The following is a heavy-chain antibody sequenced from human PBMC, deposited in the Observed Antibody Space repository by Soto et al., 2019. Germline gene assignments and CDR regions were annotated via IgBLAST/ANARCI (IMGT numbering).Heavy chain of an antibody. Sequence: ASVKVSCKASGYTFTNYFIHWVRQAPGQGLEWMGIINPATGGTNYAQKFQGRVTVTRDTSTSTVYMELSSLRSEDTAVYYCARGTFYYDGSGYYPNAFDMWGLRTMVTVSS. J-gene: IGHJ3*02. CDR3: ARGTFYYDGSGYYPNAFDM. D-gene: IGHD3-22*01. CDR2: INPATGGT. V-gene: IGHV1-46*01. CDR1: GYTFTNYF.